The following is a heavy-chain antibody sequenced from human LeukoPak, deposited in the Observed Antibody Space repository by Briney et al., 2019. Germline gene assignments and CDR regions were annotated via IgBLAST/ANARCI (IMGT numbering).Heavy chain of an antibody. CDR3: ARYNTAGGPFDY. J-gene: IGHJ4*02. Sequence: ASVKVSCKASGNTFTSYYMHWVGQAPGQGLEWMGIINPSGGRTNYAQKFQGRVTMTRDTSTSAVYMELSSLRSEDTAMYYCARYNTAGGPFDYWGRGTLVTVSS. D-gene: IGHD6-13*01. CDR2: INPSGGRT. V-gene: IGHV1-46*01. CDR1: GNTFTSYY.